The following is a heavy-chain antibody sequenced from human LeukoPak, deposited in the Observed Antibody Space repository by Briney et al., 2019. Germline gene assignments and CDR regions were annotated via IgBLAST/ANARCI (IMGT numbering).Heavy chain of an antibody. Sequence: ASVNVSCKASGYTFTSYVIKWVGQPPPQGGEGMGWIIAYNGKTNSKQNPQGRVIMTTDTSTNPAYMEPRRLRSDDTAVYYRERGGGKHNGSYGVSYYYMDVWGKGNTVTVSS. V-gene: IGHV1-18*01. D-gene: IGHD4-17*01. J-gene: IGHJ6*03. CDR1: GYTFTSYV. CDR2: IIAYNGKT. CDR3: ERGGGKHNGSYGVSYYYMDV.